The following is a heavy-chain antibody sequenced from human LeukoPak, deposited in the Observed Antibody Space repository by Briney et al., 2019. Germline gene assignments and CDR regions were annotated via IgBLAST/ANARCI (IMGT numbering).Heavy chain of an antibody. V-gene: IGHV4-61*01. CDR2: IYYSGST. CDR3: ARGVRGVIIGGGYYYYYGMDV. J-gene: IGHJ6*04. CDR1: GGSVSSGSYY. Sequence: SETLSLTCTVSGGSVSSGSYYWSWIRQPPGKGLEWIGYIYYSGSTNYNPSLKSRVTISVDTSKNQFSLKRSSVTAADTAVYYCARGVRGVIIGGGYYYYYGMDVWGKGTTVTVSS. D-gene: IGHD3-10*01.